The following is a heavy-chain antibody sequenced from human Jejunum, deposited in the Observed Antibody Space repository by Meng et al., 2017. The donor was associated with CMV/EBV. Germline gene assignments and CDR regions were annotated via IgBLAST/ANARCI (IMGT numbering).Heavy chain of an antibody. CDR2: IGNQHFSGTL. CDR3: SRWGTETQQLLPY. D-gene: IGHD3-16*01. J-gene: IGHJ4*02. V-gene: IGHV3-49*04. CDR1: GFTFADYC. Sequence: GFTFADYCLTWVRQAPGKGLEWVGFIGNQHFSGTLQYAASVKGRFTFSRDDSKNIAYLQMNSLRTEDTAVYYCSRWGTETQQLLPYWGQGTLVTVSS.